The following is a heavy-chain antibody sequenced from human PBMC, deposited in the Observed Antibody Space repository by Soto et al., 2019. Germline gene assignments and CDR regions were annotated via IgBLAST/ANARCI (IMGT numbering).Heavy chain of an antibody. CDR3: ARDAPGEAPY. CDR1: GGSITNGDYY. D-gene: IGHD2-2*01. J-gene: IGHJ4*02. CDR2: INYRGTT. V-gene: IGHV4-31*03. Sequence: QVQLQESGPGLVRPSQTLSLTCTVSGGSITNGDYYWNWIRKHPGKGLEWIGYINYRGTTFYNPSLKSRVFISVETYKNQFSLNLSSVTAADTAVYFCARDAPGEAPYWGQGTLVTVSS.